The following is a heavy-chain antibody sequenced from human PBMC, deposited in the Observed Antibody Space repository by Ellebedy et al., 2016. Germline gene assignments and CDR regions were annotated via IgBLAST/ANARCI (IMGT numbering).Heavy chain of an antibody. V-gene: IGHV3-13*01. Sequence: GGSLRLSCAASGFTVSTNYMKWVRQVKGKGLEWVSTMGTADDSYYSGSVKGRFTMSREDAKNSLYLQMNSLRAEDTAVYYCARGVGSGWFDPWGQGTLVTVSS. CDR1: GFTVSTNY. J-gene: IGHJ5*02. D-gene: IGHD2-15*01. CDR3: ARGVGSGWFDP. CDR2: MGTADDS.